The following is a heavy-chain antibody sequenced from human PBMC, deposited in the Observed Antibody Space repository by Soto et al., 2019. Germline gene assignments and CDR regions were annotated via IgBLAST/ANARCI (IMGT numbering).Heavy chain of an antibody. CDR2: INGGGGIT. Sequence: GALRLSCASSRSTFSSYAMSWVRQAPGKGLEWVSTINGGGGITYYADSVKGRFTISRDNSKNTLYLQMDSLRAEDTAVYYCAKDPGYSYARYWCFDLWGRGTLVTVSS. V-gene: IGHV3-23*01. CDR3: AKDPGYSYARYWCFDL. D-gene: IGHD5-18*01. CDR1: RSTFSSYA. J-gene: IGHJ2*01.